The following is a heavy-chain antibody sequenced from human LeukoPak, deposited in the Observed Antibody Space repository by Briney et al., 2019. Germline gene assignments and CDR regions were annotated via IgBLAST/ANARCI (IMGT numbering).Heavy chain of an antibody. CDR3: ARGPKIDSTWIQLWVPFGY. Sequence: SVKVSCTASGGTFSSYAISWVRQAPGQGLEWMGGIIPIFGTANYAQKFQGRVTITADKSTSTAYMELSSLRSEDTAVYYCARGPKIDSTWIQLWVPFGYWGQGTLVTVSS. D-gene: IGHD5-18*01. CDR2: IIPIFGTA. J-gene: IGHJ4*02. CDR1: GGTFSSYA. V-gene: IGHV1-69*06.